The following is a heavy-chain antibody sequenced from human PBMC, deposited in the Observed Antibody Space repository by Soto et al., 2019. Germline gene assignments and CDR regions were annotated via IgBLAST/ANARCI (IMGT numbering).Heavy chain of an antibody. CDR1: GFTFSSYG. CDR3: AKDLEGLTVPFDL. J-gene: IGHJ2*01. Sequence: ESGGGVVQPGRSLRLSCAASGFTFSSYGMHWVRQAPGKGLEWVAVISYDGSNKYYADSVKGRFTISRDNSKNTLYLQMNSLRAEDTAVYYCAKDLEGLTVPFDLWGRGTLVTVSS. V-gene: IGHV3-30*18. CDR2: ISYDGSNK. D-gene: IGHD4-17*01.